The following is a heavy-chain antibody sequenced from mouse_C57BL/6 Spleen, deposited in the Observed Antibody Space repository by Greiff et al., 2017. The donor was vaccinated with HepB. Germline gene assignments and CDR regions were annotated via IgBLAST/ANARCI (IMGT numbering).Heavy chain of an antibody. Sequence: EVQLQESGPGLVKPSQSLSLTCSVTGYSITSGYYWNWIRQFPGNKLEWMGYISYDGSNNYNPSLKNRISITRDTSKNQFFLKLNSVTTEDTATYYCARGGDYDGTYYWGQGTTLTVSS. D-gene: IGHD2-4*01. CDR1: GYSITSGYY. V-gene: IGHV3-6*01. CDR2: ISYDGSN. J-gene: IGHJ2*01. CDR3: ARGGDYDGTYY.